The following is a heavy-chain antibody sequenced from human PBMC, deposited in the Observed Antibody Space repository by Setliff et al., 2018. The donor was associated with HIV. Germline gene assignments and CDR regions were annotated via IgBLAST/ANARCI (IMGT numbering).Heavy chain of an antibody. CDR1: GYTFTSHT. D-gene: IGHD3-16*02. CDR2: ITPMFGTS. V-gene: IGHV1-69*08. J-gene: IGHJ6*03. Sequence: SVKVSCKTSGYTFTSHTLQWVRQAPGQGLEWMGRITPMFGTSNYAQKFQSRITIVADKLTSTAYMELSSLRSEDTAVYYCAREGYDYVWGSYRSYYMDVWGKGTTVTVSS. CDR3: AREGYDYVWGSYRSYYMDV.